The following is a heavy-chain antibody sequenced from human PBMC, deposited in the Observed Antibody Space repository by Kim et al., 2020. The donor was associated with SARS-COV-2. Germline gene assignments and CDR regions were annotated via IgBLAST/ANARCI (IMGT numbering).Heavy chain of an antibody. Sequence: TFLADFVNVRFTISRDNSKNTLYLQMNSLRAEDTAVYYCANDMVRGVWDYWGQGTLVTVSS. CDR2: T. D-gene: IGHD3-10*01. J-gene: IGHJ4*02. CDR3: ANDMVRGVWDY. V-gene: IGHV3-23*01.